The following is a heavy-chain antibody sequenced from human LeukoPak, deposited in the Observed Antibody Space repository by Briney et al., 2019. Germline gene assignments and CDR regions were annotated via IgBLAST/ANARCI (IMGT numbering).Heavy chain of an antibody. CDR1: GGSISSYY. V-gene: IGHV4-4*07. J-gene: IGHJ5*02. Sequence: PSETLSLTCTVSGGSISSYYWSWIRQPAGKGLEWIGRIYTSGSTNYNPSLKSRVTISVDTSKNQFSLKLSSVTAADTAVYYCARVMEGYSSGWYYWFDPWGQGTLVTVSS. D-gene: IGHD6-19*01. CDR3: ARVMEGYSSGWYYWFDP. CDR2: IYTSGST.